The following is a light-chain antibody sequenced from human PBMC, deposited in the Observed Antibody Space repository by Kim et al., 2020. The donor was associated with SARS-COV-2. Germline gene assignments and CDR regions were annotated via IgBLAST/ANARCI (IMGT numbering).Light chain of an antibody. CDR3: QQYNNWPLT. J-gene: IGKJ4*01. Sequence: EIGMTQSPATLSVSPGERATLSCRASQNVYTNVAWFQQKPGQAPSLLIYGASTGAADVPARFSGSGSGTEFSLTISSLQSEDFAVYYFQQYNNWPLTFGGGTKVDIK. V-gene: IGKV3-15*01. CDR1: QNVYTN. CDR2: GAS.